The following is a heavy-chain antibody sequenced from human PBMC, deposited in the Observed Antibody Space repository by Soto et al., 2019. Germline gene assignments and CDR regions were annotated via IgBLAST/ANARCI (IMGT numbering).Heavy chain of an antibody. J-gene: IGHJ5*02. D-gene: IGHD3-16*01. Sequence: SETLSLTCTVSGGSVSSGGYYWSWIRQPPGKGLEWIGYIYYSGGTNYNPSLKSRLTISVGTSKNQFSLKLRSVTAADTAVYYCARGGAPYNWFDPWGQGTLVTVSS. V-gene: IGHV4-61*08. CDR3: ARGGAPYNWFDP. CDR2: IYYSGGT. CDR1: GGSVSSGGYY.